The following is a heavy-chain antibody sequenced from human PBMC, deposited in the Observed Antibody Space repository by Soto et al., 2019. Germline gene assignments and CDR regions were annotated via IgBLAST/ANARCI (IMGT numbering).Heavy chain of an antibody. Sequence: VQLVESGGGLIQPGGPLRPSCATSGLPVSSNNLTWVRQAPGKGLEWVALLYTGAKTDYAASVKDRFSLSRDNVQNIVFLQMNSLRLEDTAVYYCARAGWFGAYGMDVWGQGTTVTVSS. CDR1: GLPVSSNN. CDR3: ARAGWFGAYGMDV. D-gene: IGHD3-10*01. J-gene: IGHJ6*02. CDR2: LYTGAKT. V-gene: IGHV3-53*01.